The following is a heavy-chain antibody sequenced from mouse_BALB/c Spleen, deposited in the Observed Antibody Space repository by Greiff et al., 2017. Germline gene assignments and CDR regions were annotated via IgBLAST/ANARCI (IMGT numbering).Heavy chain of an antibody. CDR2: ISDGGSYT. CDR1: GFTFSDYY. V-gene: IGHV5-4*02. Sequence: EVQRVESGGGLVKPGGSLKLSCAASGFTFSDYYMYWVRQTPEKRLEWVATISDGGSYTYYPDSVKGRFTISRDNAKNNLYLQMSSLKSEDTAMYYCARGQSYYCYAMDYWGQGTSVTVSS. D-gene: IGHD2-10*01. J-gene: IGHJ4*01. CDR3: ARGQSYYCYAMDY.